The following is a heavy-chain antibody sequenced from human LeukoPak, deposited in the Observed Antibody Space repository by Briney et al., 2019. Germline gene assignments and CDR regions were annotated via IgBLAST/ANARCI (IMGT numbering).Heavy chain of an antibody. J-gene: IGHJ5*02. CDR3: ARGGPWYYGSGSSNWFDP. V-gene: IGHV4-34*01. CDR2: INHSGST. Sequence: SETLSLTCAVYGGSFSGYYWSWIRQPPGKGLEWIGEINHSGSTNYNPSLKSRVTISVDTSKNQFSLKLSSVTAADTAVYYCARGGPWYYGSGSSNWFDPWGQGTLVTVSS. CDR1: GGSFSGYY. D-gene: IGHD3-10*01.